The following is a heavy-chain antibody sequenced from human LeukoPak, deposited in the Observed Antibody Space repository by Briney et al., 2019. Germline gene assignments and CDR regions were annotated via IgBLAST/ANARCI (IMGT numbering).Heavy chain of an antibody. CDR1: DGSISSYY. CDR2: IYYTGST. CDR3: ARRTGYYDGFDY. Sequence: SETLSLTCTVSDGSISSYYWSWIRQPPGKGLEWIGYIYYTGSTNYSPSLKSRVTISVDTSKNQFSLKLSSVTAADTAVYYCARRTGYYDGFDYWGQGTLVTVSS. D-gene: IGHD3/OR15-3a*01. V-gene: IGHV4-59*01. J-gene: IGHJ4*02.